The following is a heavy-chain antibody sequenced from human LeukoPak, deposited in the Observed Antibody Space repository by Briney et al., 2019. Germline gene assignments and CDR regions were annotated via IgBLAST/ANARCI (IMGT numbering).Heavy chain of an antibody. Sequence: SETLSLTCAVYGGSFSGYYWSWIRQPPGKGLEWIGEINHSGSTNYNPSLKSRVTISVDTSKNQFSLKLSSVTAADTAVYYCARESVASGSFTWLDPWGQGTLVTVSS. CDR1: GGSFSGYY. CDR2: INHSGST. CDR3: ARESVASGSFTWLDP. V-gene: IGHV4-34*01. J-gene: IGHJ5*02. D-gene: IGHD1-26*01.